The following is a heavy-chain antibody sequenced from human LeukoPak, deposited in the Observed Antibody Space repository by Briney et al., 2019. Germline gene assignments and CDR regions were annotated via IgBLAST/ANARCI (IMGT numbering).Heavy chain of an antibody. D-gene: IGHD5/OR15-5a*01. CDR3: ARSNDAFDI. V-gene: IGHV3-74*01. CDR2: IHSDGSST. Sequence: PGGSLRLSCAASGFTFSSYWMHWVRQAPGKGLVWVSRIHSDGSSTSYADSVRGRFTISRDNSKNTLHLQMNSLRAEDTAVYYCARSNDAFDIWGQGTMVTVSS. CDR1: GFTFSSYW. J-gene: IGHJ3*02.